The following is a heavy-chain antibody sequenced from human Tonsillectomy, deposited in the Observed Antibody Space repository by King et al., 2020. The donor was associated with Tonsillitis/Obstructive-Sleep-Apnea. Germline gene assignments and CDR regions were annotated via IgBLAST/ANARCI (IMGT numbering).Heavy chain of an antibody. CDR1: GGSFSGYY. Sequence: VQLQQWGAGLLKPSETLSLTCAVYGGSFSGYYWSWIRQPPGKGLEWIGEINHSGSTKYNPSLKSRVTIPVDTSKNQFSLKLSSVTAADTAVYYCARAGIDGSQNPYYYMDVWGKGTTVTVSS. D-gene: IGHD6-13*01. CDR3: ARAGIDGSQNPYYYMDV. J-gene: IGHJ6*03. V-gene: IGHV4-34*01. CDR2: INHSGST.